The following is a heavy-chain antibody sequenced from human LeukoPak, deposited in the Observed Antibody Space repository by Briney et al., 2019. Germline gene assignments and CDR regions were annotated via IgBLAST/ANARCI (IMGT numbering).Heavy chain of an antibody. Sequence: GSLRLSCAASGFTFSNYWMHWVRQAPGKGLVWVSRINADGSTINYADSVKGRFTISRDNAKNTLYLQMNSLTAEDTALYYCATAGNYRFDYWGQGIPVTVSS. CDR1: GFTFSNYW. D-gene: IGHD5-24*01. J-gene: IGHJ4*02. CDR3: ATAGNYRFDY. V-gene: IGHV3-74*01. CDR2: INADGSTI.